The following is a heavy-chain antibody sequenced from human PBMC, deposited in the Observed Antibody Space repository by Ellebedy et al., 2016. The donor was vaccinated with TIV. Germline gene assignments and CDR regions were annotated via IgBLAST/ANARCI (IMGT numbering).Heavy chain of an antibody. Sequence: GESLKISCAASGFTFSSYGMHWVRQAPGKGLEWVAVIWYDGSNKYYADSVKGRFTISRDNSKNTLYLQMNSLRAEDTAVYYCARDDSNEVVTAYYYYGMDVWGQGTTVTVSS. CDR1: GFTFSSYG. D-gene: IGHD2-21*02. V-gene: IGHV3-33*01. CDR2: IWYDGSNK. CDR3: ARDDSNEVVTAYYYYGMDV. J-gene: IGHJ6*02.